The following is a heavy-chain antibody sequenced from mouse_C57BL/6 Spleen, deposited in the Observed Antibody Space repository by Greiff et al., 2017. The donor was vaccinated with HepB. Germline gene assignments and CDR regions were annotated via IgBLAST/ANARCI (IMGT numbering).Heavy chain of an antibody. Sequence: VQLQQPGAELVMPGASVKLSCKASGYTFTSYWMHWVKQRPGQGLEWIGEIDPSDSYTNYNQKFKGKSTLTVDKSSSTAYMQLSSLTSEDSAVYYCATRYYYGSSYGYFDYWGQGTTLTVSS. CDR3: ATRYYYGSSYGYFDY. D-gene: IGHD1-1*01. V-gene: IGHV1-69*01. CDR1: GYTFTSYW. CDR2: IDPSDSYT. J-gene: IGHJ2*01.